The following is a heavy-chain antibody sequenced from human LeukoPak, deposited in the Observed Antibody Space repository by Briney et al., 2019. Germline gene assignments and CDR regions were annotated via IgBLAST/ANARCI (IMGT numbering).Heavy chain of an antibody. CDR3: ARRRASYSDSSGYYYGGWFDP. D-gene: IGHD3-22*01. CDR2: IYYSGST. V-gene: IGHV4-38-2*02. CDR1: GYSITSGYY. J-gene: IGHJ5*02. Sequence: SETLSLTCTVSGYSITSGYYWGWIRQPPGKGLEWIGSIYYSGSTQYNPSLKSRVTISVDTSKNQFSLKLSSVTAADTAVYYCARRRASYSDSSGYYYGGWFDPWGQGTLVTVSS.